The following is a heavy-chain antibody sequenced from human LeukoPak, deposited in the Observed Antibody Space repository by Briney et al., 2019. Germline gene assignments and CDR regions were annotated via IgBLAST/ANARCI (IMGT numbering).Heavy chain of an antibody. J-gene: IGHJ4*02. CDR2: ISDSGGST. D-gene: IGHD2-2*01. CDR3: AKDRRACSSSSCYYRFDY. V-gene: IGHV3-23*01. CDR1: KFTFSSYA. Sequence: GGSLRLSCAASKFTFSSYAMSGVRQAPGKGLEWVSAISDSGGSTYYADSVKGRFTVSRDNSENTMYLHMNSLRAEDTAVYYCAKDRRACSSSSCYYRFDYWGQGTLVTVSS.